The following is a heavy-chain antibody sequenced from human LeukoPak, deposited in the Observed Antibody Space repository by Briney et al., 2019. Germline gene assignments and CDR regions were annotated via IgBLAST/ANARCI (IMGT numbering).Heavy chain of an antibody. D-gene: IGHD6-19*01. V-gene: IGHV3-30*18. J-gene: IGHJ5*02. CDR1: GFTFSSHG. CDR2: ISYDGSNK. CDR3: AKGLVEQWLVLWFDP. Sequence: GGSLRLSCAASGFTFSSHGMHWVRQAPGKGLEWVAVISYDGSNKYYADSVKGRFTISRDNSKNTLYLQMNILRADDTAVYYCAKGLVEQWLVLWFDPWGQGTLVTVSS.